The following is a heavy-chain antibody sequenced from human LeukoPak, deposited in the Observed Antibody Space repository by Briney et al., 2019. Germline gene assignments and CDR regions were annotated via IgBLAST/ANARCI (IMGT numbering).Heavy chain of an antibody. CDR2: TYNVGTT. CDR3: ARGYGSGSYYS. D-gene: IGHD3-10*01. Sequence: GGSLRLSCAASGFSLSSNYMNWVRQAPGKGLEWVSITYNVGTTYYTDSVKGRFTISRDNSKNTLYLQMNSLRADDTAVYYCARGYGSGSYYSWGQGTLVTVSS. V-gene: IGHV3-66*01. CDR1: GFSLSSNY. J-gene: IGHJ4*02.